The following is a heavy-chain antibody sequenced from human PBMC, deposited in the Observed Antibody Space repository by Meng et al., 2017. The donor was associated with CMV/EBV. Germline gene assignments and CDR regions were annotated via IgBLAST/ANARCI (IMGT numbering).Heavy chain of an antibody. D-gene: IGHD2-2*01. Sequence: SQTLSLTCAVYGGSFSGYYWSWIRQPPGKGLEWIGEINHSGSTNYNPSLKSRVTISVDTSKNQFYLKLSSVTAADTAVYYCARTLQARYCSSTSCYKYGMDVWGQGTTVTVSS. J-gene: IGHJ6*02. V-gene: IGHV4-34*01. CDR1: GGSFSGYY. CDR2: INHSGST. CDR3: ARTLQARYCSSTSCYKYGMDV.